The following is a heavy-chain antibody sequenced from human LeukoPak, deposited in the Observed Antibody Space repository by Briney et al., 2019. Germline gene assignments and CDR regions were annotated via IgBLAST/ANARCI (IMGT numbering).Heavy chain of an antibody. J-gene: IGHJ5*01. CDR1: GYTFTDYY. CDR3: AISSITTFHS. Sequence: VKVSCKVSGYTFTDYYMHWVQQAPGKGLECMGLVDPEDGETIYAEKFQGRVTITADTSTDTAYMEMSTLRSEDTAVSYCAISSITTFHSWGQGTPATVSS. D-gene: IGHD3-3*01. CDR2: VDPEDGET. V-gene: IGHV1-69-2*01.